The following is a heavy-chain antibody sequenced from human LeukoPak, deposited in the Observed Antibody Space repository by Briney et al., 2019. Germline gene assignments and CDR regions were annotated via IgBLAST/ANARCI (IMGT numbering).Heavy chain of an antibody. J-gene: IGHJ3*02. CDR2: INHRGST. CDR1: GGSFSGYY. CDR3: ARTYYYDSSGYYSGDAFDI. Sequence: SETLSLTCDVYGGSFSGYYWSWIRQPPGKGLEWIGEINHRGSTNYNPSLKSRVTISVDTSKNQFSLKLSSVTAADTAVYYCARTYYYDSSGYYSGDAFDIWGQGTMVTVSS. D-gene: IGHD3-22*01. V-gene: IGHV4-34*01.